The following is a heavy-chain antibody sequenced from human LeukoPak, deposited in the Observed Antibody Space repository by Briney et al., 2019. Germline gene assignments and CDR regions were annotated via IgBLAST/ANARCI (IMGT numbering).Heavy chain of an antibody. CDR2: ISNDGSNK. CDR1: GFTFRRFV. CDR3: WGDESSDYRGGSDY. D-gene: IGHD3-22*01. V-gene: IGHV3-30-3*01. Sequence: GGSLRLSCAASGFTFRRFVIHWVRQAPGKGLEWVAVISNDGSNKFYGESVKGRFTISRDNSKNTVYLQMDSLRSEDTAVYYCWGDESSDYRGGSDYWGQGTLVTVSS. J-gene: IGHJ4*02.